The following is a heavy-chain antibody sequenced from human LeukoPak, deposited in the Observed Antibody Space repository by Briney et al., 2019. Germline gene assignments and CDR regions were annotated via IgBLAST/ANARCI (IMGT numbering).Heavy chain of an antibody. CDR3: ARGTVILWFGELLEPNWFDP. D-gene: IGHD3-10*01. J-gene: IGHJ5*02. Sequence: ASVKVSCKASGYTFTSYDINWVRQATGQGLEWMGWMNPNSGNTGYAQKFQGSVTMTRNTSISTAYMELNSLRSEDTAVYYCARGTVILWFGELLEPNWFDPWGQGTLVAVSS. CDR2: MNPNSGNT. V-gene: IGHV1-8*01. CDR1: GYTFTSYD.